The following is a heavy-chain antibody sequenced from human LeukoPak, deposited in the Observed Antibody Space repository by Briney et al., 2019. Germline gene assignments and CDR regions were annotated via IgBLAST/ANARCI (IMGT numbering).Heavy chain of an antibody. CDR2: IWNDGSDK. CDR1: GFTFSSYG. J-gene: IGHJ4*02. D-gene: IGHD1-26*01. CDR3: AKPTRGSGSFLIDF. V-gene: IGHV3-33*06. Sequence: GGSLRLSCAASGFTFSSYGMHWARQAPGKGLEWVAVIWNDGSDKYYADSVKGRFTISRDNSKNTLYLQMNSLRAEDTAVYYCAKPTRGSGSFLIDFWGQETLVTVSS.